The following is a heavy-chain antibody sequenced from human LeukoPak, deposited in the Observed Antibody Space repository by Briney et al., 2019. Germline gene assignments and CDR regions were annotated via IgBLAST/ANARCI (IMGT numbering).Heavy chain of an antibody. Sequence: ASVNVSCKASGYTFTGYYLHWVRQAPGQGLEWMGWINPNTGVTNYAQKFQGRVTMTRDTSISIAYMELSRLRSDDTAVYHCARDLGGFSSSSSDYWGQGTLVTVSS. CDR1: GYTFTGYY. V-gene: IGHV1-2*02. CDR3: ARDLGGFSSSSSDY. CDR2: INPNTGVT. J-gene: IGHJ4*02. D-gene: IGHD6-6*01.